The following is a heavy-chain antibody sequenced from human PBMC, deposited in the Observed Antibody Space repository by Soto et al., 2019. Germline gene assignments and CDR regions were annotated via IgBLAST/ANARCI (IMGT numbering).Heavy chain of an antibody. J-gene: IGHJ6*03. D-gene: IGHD2-8*01. Sequence: EVQLVESGGGLVKPGGSLRLSCAASGFTFSNAWMSWVRQAPGKGLEWVGRIKSKTDGGTTDYAAPVKGRFTISRDDSKNTLYLQMNSLKTEDTAVYYCTTGYCTIGVCYYHYYYYMDVWGKGTTVTVSS. CDR3: TTGYCTIGVCYYHYYYYMDV. CDR2: IKSKTDGGTT. CDR1: GFTFSNAW. V-gene: IGHV3-15*01.